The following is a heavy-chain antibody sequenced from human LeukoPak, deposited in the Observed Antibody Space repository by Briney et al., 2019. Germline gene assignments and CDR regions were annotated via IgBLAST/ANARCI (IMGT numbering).Heavy chain of an antibody. CDR2: IWYDGSNK. V-gene: IGHV3-33*01. Sequence: GRSLRLSCAASGFTFSSYGMHLVRQAPGKGLEWVAVIWYDGSNKYYADSVKGRFTISRDNSKNTLYLQMNSLRAEDTAVYYCARGFCSTSCYTLYYYYGMDVWGQGTTVTVSS. CDR3: ARGFCSTSCYTLYYYYGMDV. J-gene: IGHJ6*02. D-gene: IGHD2-2*02. CDR1: GFTFSSYG.